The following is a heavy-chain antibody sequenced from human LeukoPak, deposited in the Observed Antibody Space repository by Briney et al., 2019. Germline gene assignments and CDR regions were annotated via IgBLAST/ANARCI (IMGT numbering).Heavy chain of an antibody. V-gene: IGHV1-24*01. CDR1: GYTLTELS. J-gene: IGHJ4*02. CDR3: ATWSFIAAAGRSHFDY. D-gene: IGHD6-13*01. Sequence: ASVKVSCKVSGYTLTELSMHWVRQAPGKGLEWMGGFDPEDGETIYAQKFQGRVTMTEDTSTDTAYMELSSLRSEDTAVYYCATWSFIAAAGRSHFDYWGQGTLVTVSS. CDR2: FDPEDGET.